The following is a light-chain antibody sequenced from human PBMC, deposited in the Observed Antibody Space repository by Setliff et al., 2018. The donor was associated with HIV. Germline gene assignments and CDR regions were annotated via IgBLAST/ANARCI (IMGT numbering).Light chain of an antibody. Sequence: EIVMTQSPATLSVSPGERATLSCRASKSINKNLSWFQQKPGQAPRLLIYGASIRATGIPARFSGRGSGTQFSLTISSLQSEDLAVYYCQRYDDWPRTFGQGTKVDIK. CDR3: QRYDDWPRT. CDR1: KSINKN. J-gene: IGKJ1*01. V-gene: IGKV3-15*01. CDR2: GAS.